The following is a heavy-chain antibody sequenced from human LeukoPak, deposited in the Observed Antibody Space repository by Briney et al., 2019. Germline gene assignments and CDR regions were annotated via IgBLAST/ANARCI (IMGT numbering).Heavy chain of an antibody. CDR3: ARGWSVGMDV. J-gene: IGHJ6*02. Sequence: GGSLRLSCAASGFIASSNYMSWVRQAPGKGLEWVSVIYSGGNTYYADSVKGRFTISRDSSKNTVYLQMNSLRAEDTAVYYCARGWSVGMDVWGQGTTVTVSS. CDR1: GFIASSNY. CDR2: IYSGGNT. V-gene: IGHV3-53*01.